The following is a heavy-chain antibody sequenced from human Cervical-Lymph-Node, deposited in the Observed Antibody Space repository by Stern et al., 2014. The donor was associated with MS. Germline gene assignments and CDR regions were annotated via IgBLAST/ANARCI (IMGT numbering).Heavy chain of an antibody. CDR3: ARVVGVIRGYYGMDV. D-gene: IGHD2-21*01. Sequence: QVHLVESGGGLVKPGGTLRLSCAASGFTFSDSYMSWICQAPGKGLEWDSFISSNDSTSYHDASVLSRLTTSTANHTNSLFLQMNSLRAEDTAVYYCARVVGVIRGYYGMDVWGQGTTVTVSS. V-gene: IGHV3-11*04. CDR2: ISSNDSTS. CDR1: GFTFSDSY. J-gene: IGHJ6*02.